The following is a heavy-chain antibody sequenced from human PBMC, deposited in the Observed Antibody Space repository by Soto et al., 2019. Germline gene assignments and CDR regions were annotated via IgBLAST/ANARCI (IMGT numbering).Heavy chain of an antibody. Sequence: SETLSLTCAVYGGSFSGYYWSWIRQPPGKGLEWIGEINHSGSTNYNPSLKSRVTISVDTSKNQFSLKLGSGTAADTAVFYCARGYYDSSGDDAFDIWGQGTMVTVSS. CDR2: INHSGST. J-gene: IGHJ3*02. V-gene: IGHV4-34*01. D-gene: IGHD3-22*01. CDR1: GGSFSGYY. CDR3: ARGYYDSSGDDAFDI.